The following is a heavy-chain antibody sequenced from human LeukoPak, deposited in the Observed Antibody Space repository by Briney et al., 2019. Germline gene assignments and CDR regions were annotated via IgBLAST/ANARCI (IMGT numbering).Heavy chain of an antibody. CDR3: AAGTAADF. J-gene: IGHJ4*02. D-gene: IGHD6-13*01. CDR1: GIPFSDYY. Sequence: GGSLRLSCIVSGIPFSDYYMNWIRQAPGKGLEWISYISSSSSYSDYADSVRGRFTISRDNAKSALYLQLNSLRLEDTAVYYCAAGTAADFWGQGTLVTVSS. V-gene: IGHV3-11*03. CDR2: ISSSSSYS.